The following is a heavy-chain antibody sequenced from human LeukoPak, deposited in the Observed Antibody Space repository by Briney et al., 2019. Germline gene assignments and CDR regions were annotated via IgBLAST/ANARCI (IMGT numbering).Heavy chain of an antibody. CDR3: ARGISGDEYQLLSGGIVGWFDP. J-gene: IGHJ5*02. Sequence: GGSLRLSCVASEFTFSNYWMAWLRQAPGKGLEWVASIKQDGGETFYVDSVRGRFSISRDNAKNSLYLQMNSLRPDDTAVYYCARGISGDEYQLLSGGIVGWFDPWGQGTLVTVSS. CDR1: EFTFSNYW. V-gene: IGHV3-7*03. D-gene: IGHD2-2*01. CDR2: IKQDGGET.